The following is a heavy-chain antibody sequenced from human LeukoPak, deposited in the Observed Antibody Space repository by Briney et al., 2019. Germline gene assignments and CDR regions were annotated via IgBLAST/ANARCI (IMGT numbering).Heavy chain of an antibody. J-gene: IGHJ4*02. CDR3: ARDLTIFGVVIMDY. CDR1: GFTFSSYE. CDR2: IRYDGSNK. V-gene: IGHV3-30*02. Sequence: GGSLRLSCAASGFTFSSYEMNWVRQAPGKGLEWVAFIRYDGSNKYYADSVKGRFTISRDNSKNTLYLQMNSLRAEDTAVYYCARDLTIFGVVIMDYWGQGTLVTVSS. D-gene: IGHD3-3*01.